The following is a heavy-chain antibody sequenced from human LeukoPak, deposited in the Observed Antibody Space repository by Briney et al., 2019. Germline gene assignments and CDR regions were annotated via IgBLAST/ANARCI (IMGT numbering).Heavy chain of an antibody. CDR2: INPNSGGT. V-gene: IGHV1-2*02. CDR3: ARVGSVEMATMD. Sequence: ASVKVSCKASGFTFTGYYMHWVRQAPGQGLEWMGWINPNSGGTNYAQKFQGRVTMTRDTSISTAYMELSRLRSDDTAVYYCARVGSVEMATMDWGQGTLVTVSS. D-gene: IGHD5-24*01. J-gene: IGHJ4*02. CDR1: GFTFTGYY.